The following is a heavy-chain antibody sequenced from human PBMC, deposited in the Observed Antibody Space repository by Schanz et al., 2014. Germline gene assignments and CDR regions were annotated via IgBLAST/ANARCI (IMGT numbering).Heavy chain of an antibody. V-gene: IGHV3-23*04. D-gene: IGHD6-13*01. CDR1: GFTLSNYA. CDR2: ISSGGGST. J-gene: IGHJ4*02. Sequence: EVQLVESGGGLVQPGGSLRLSCAASGFTLSNYAMSWVRQAPGKGLEWVSSISSGGGSTYYADSVRGRFTMSRDNSKNTLYLQMNSLRAGDAAVYYCARGLIAAAGGAFDYWGQGTLVAVSA. CDR3: ARGLIAAAGGAFDY.